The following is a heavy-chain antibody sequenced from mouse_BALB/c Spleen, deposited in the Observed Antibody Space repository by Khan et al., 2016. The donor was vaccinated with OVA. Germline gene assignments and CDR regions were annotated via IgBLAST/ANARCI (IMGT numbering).Heavy chain of an antibody. V-gene: IGHV1S130*01. CDR3: ARRAYYNYDYFDY. CDR1: GYTFTSSW. CDR2: IHPNSGNT. J-gene: IGHJ2*01. D-gene: IGHD2-12*01. Sequence: QVQLQQSGSVLVRPGASVKLSCKASGYTFTSSWIHWAKQRPGQGLEWIGEIHPNSGNTNYNEKFKDKATLTVETSSSTAYVDLSSLTSEDAAVYYCARRAYYNYDYFDYWGQGTTLTVSS.